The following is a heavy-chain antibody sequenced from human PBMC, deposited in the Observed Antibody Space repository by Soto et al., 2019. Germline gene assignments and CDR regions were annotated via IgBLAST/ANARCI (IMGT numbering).Heavy chain of an antibody. CDR1: GGSISGYY. J-gene: IGHJ5*02. CDR3: ARQASGYYYGWFDP. CDR2: IYYSGGT. Sequence: SETLSLTCTVSGGSISGYYWSWIRQSPGKGLEWIEYIYYSGGTNYNPSLKSRVTMSVDTSNNQFSLKLSSVTAADTAVYYCARQASGYYYGWFDPWGQGTLVTVSS. V-gene: IGHV4-59*08. D-gene: IGHD3-22*01.